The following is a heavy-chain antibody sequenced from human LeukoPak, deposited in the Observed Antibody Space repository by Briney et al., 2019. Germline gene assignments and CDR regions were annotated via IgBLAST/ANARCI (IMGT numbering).Heavy chain of an antibody. V-gene: IGHV4-59*01. CDR2: IYYSGST. CDR1: GGSISSYY. J-gene: IGHJ3*02. D-gene: IGHD2-2*01. CDR3: ARGTRHQAFDI. Sequence: SETLSLTCTVSGGSISSYYWSWIRQPPGKGLEWIGYIYYSGSTNYDPSLKSRVTISVDTSKNQFSLKLSSVTAADTAVYYCARGTRHQAFDIWGQGTMVTVSS.